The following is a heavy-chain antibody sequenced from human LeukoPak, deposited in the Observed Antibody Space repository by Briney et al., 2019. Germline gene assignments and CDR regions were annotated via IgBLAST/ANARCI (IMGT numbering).Heavy chain of an antibody. V-gene: IGHV1-2*02. CDR1: GYTFTAYY. CDR3: ARGPNYYDSSGFHYRD. CDR2: INPNSGDT. J-gene: IGHJ4*02. Sequence: RVASVKVSCKASGYTFTAYYMHWVRQAPGQGLEWMGWINPNSGDTKIAQKFQGRVTMTRDTSISTAYMELSSLGSDDTAVYYCARGPNYYDSSGFHYRDWGQETLVTVSS. D-gene: IGHD3-22*01.